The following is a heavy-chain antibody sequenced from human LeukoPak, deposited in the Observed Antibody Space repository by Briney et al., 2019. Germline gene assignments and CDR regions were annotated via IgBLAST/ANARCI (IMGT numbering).Heavy chain of an antibody. Sequence: GSLRLSCAASGFTFSSYGMHWVRQAPGKGLEWVAVIWYDGSYKYYADSVKGRFTISRDNSKNTLYLQMNSLRAEDTAVYYCARAPIRYFDWLFDYWGQGTLVTVSS. CDR3: ARAPIRYFDWLFDY. CDR2: IWYDGSYK. V-gene: IGHV3-33*01. J-gene: IGHJ4*02. D-gene: IGHD3-9*01. CDR1: GFTFSSYG.